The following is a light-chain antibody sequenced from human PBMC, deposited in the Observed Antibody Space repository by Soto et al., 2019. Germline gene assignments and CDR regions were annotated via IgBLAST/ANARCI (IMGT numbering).Light chain of an antibody. CDR1: RRDVGVFNY. CDR3: SSYTDTSTVI. Sequence: QSALTQPASVSGSPGQSITISCTGTRRDVGVFNYVSWYQQHPGEAPKLLIFDVTYRPSGVSTRFSGSKSGSTASLTSSGLQAEDEAAYYCSSYTDTSTVIFGGGTKLTVL. J-gene: IGLJ2*01. CDR2: DVT. V-gene: IGLV2-14*03.